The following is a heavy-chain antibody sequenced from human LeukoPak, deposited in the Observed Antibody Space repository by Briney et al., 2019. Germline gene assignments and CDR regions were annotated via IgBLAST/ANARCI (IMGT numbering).Heavy chain of an antibody. J-gene: IGHJ4*02. CDR1: GGSISSYY. Sequence: SETLSLTCTVSGGSISSYYWSWIRQPPGKGLEWIGYIYYSGSTNYNPSLKSRVTISVDTSKNQFSLNLSSVTAADTPVYYCARDHGGSSLQATYFDYWGQGTLVTVSS. V-gene: IGHV4-59*01. CDR3: ARDHGGSSLQATYFDY. CDR2: IYYSGST. D-gene: IGHD1-26*01.